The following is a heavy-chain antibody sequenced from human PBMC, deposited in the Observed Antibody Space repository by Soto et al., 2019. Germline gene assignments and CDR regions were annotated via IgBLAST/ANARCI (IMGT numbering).Heavy chain of an antibody. Sequence: QITLKESGPTLVKPTQTLTLTCTFSGFSLSSTRMAVGWIRQPPGKALEWLALIYWDDDKRYSPFLKSRLTIXXXTXXNQVVLTMSNMDPVDTARDYCAHIVVAGLGYYFDYWGQGTLVTVSS. CDR2: IYWDDDK. CDR1: GFSLSSTRMA. J-gene: IGHJ4*02. D-gene: IGHD6-19*01. CDR3: AHIVVAGLGYYFDY. V-gene: IGHV2-5*02.